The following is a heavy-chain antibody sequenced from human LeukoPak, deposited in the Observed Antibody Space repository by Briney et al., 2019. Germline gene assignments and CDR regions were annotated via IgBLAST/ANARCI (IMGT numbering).Heavy chain of an antibody. CDR1: GGSFSGYY. Sequence: PSETLSLTCAVYGGSFSGYYWSWIRQPPGKGLEWIGEINHSGSTNYNPSLKSRVTISVDTSKNQFSLKLSSVTAADTAVYYCARGGANYDILTGYSLAYWGQGTLVTVSS. CDR3: ARGGANYDILTGYSLAY. J-gene: IGHJ4*02. D-gene: IGHD3-9*01. CDR2: INHSGST. V-gene: IGHV4-34*01.